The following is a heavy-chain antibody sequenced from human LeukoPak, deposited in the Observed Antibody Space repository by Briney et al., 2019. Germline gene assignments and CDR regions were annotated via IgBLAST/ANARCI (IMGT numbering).Heavy chain of an antibody. V-gene: IGHV1-69*05. J-gene: IGHJ6*03. CDR3: ARDQLAQPYYYDSSGYYYGYYMDV. D-gene: IGHD3-22*01. Sequence: GSSVKVSCKASGGTFSSYAISWVRQAPGQGLEWMGGIIPIFGTANYAQKFQGRVTMTTDTSTSTAYMELRSLRSDDTAVYYCARDQLAQPYYYDSSGYYYGYYMDVWGKGTTVTVSS. CDR1: GGTFSSYA. CDR2: IIPIFGTA.